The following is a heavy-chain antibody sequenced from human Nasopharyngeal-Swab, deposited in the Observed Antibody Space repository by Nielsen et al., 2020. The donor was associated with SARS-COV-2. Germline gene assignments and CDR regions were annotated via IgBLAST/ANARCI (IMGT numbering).Heavy chain of an antibody. CDR1: GYSISSGYY. J-gene: IGHJ4*02. D-gene: IGHD3-10*01. Sequence: SETLSLTCTVSGYSISSGYYWGWIRQPPGTGLEWIGSIYHSGSTYYNPSLKSRVTISVDTSKNQFSLKLSSVTAADTAVYYCARGGRGLLGYWGQGTLVTVSS. CDR2: IYHSGST. CDR3: ARGGRGLLGY. V-gene: IGHV4-38-2*02.